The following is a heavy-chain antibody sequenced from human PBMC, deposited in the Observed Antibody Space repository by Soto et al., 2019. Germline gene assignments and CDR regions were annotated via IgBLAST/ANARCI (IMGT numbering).Heavy chain of an antibody. V-gene: IGHV4-39*01. CDR1: GGSISSSSYY. D-gene: IGHD3-9*01. CDR2: IYYSGST. CDR3: ASLFGYGLRYFDWLSYYYYGMDV. J-gene: IGHJ6*02. Sequence: PSDTLSLTCTVSGGSISSSSYYWSWIRQPPGKGLEWIGSIYYSGSTYYNPSLKSRVTISVDTSKNQFSLKLSSVTAADTAVYYCASLFGYGLRYFDWLSYYYYGMDVWGQGXTVTVYS.